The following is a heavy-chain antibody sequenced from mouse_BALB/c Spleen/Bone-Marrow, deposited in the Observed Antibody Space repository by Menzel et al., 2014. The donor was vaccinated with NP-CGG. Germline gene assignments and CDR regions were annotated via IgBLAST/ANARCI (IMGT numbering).Heavy chain of an antibody. D-gene: IGHD2-4*01. CDR2: IAPGSGST. J-gene: IGHJ3*01. CDR3: ARGDDYDPFAY. CDR1: GYTFXSYW. V-gene: IGHV1S41*01. Sequence: DLVKPGASVKLSCKASGYTFXSYWINWIKQRPGQGLEWIGRIAPGSGSTYYNEMFKGKATQTVDTSSSTAYIQLSSLSSEDSAVYFCARGDDYDPFAYWGQGTLVTVSA.